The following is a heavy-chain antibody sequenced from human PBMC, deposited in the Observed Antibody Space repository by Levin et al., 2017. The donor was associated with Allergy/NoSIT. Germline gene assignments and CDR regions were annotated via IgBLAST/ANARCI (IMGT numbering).Heavy chain of an antibody. J-gene: IGHJ3*02. CDR3: AKEGCSGGTCYFGDAFDI. D-gene: IGHD2-15*01. CDR1: GFTFSTYA. CDR2: VSGGGGGT. V-gene: IGHV3-23*01. Sequence: PGGSLRLSCAASGFTFSTYAMSWVRQAPGKGLEWVSAVSGGGGGTYYADSVKGRFTISRDNSKNTLYLQMNSLRAEDTAIYYCAKEGCSGGTCYFGDAFDIWGQGTMVTVSS.